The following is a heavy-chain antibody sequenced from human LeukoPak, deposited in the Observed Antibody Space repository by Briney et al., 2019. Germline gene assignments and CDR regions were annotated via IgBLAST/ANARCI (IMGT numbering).Heavy chain of an antibody. CDR1: GGSISSSNW. CDR2: IYHSGST. V-gene: IGHV4-4*02. D-gene: IGHD5-18*01. CDR3: ARGQSGYSYGRRFDY. J-gene: IGHJ4*02. Sequence: SETLSLTCAVSGGSISSSNWWSWVRQPPGKGLEWIGEIYHSGSTNYNPSLKSRVTISVDTSKNQFSLKLSSVTAADTAVYYCARGQSGYSYGRRFDYWGQGTLVTVSS.